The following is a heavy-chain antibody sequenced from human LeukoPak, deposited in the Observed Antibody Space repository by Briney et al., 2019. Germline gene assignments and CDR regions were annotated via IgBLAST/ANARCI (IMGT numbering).Heavy chain of an antibody. CDR3: ASSSYSGSHFRALYFDY. CDR1: GVSISSGGYY. Sequence: SETLSLTCAVSGVSISSGGYYWSWIRQPPGRGLEWIGYIYYSGSTNYNPSLKSRVTISVDTSKNQFSLKLSSVTAADTAVYYCASSSYSGSHFRALYFDYWGQGTLVTVSS. D-gene: IGHD1-26*01. V-gene: IGHV4-61*08. CDR2: IYYSGST. J-gene: IGHJ4*02.